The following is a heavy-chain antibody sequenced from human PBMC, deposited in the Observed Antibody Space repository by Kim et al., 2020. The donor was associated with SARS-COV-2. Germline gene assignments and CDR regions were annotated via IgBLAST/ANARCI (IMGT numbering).Heavy chain of an antibody. CDR2: IYTSGST. V-gene: IGHV4-61*02. Sequence: SETLSLTCTVSGGSISSGSYYWSWIRQPAGKGLEWIGRIYTSGSTNYNPSLKSRVTISVDTSKNQFSLKLSSVTAADTAVYYCARGGHRYNWNYGVTVFDYWGQGTLVTVSS. D-gene: IGHD1-7*01. CDR3: ARGGHRYNWNYGVTVFDY. J-gene: IGHJ4*02. CDR1: GGSISSGSYY.